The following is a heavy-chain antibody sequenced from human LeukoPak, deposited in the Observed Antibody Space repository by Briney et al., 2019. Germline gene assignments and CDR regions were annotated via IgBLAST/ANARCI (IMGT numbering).Heavy chain of an antibody. CDR2: ISSSSSYI. V-gene: IGHV3-21*01. CDR3: ARGRRVVVAARDYYYYMDV. Sequence: GGSLRLSYAASGFTFSSYSMNWVRQAPGKGLEWVSSISSSSSYIYYADSVKGRFTISRDNAKNSLYLQMNSLRAEDTAVYYCARGRRVVVAARDYYYYMDVWGKGTTVTISS. J-gene: IGHJ6*03. D-gene: IGHD2-15*01. CDR1: GFTFSSYS.